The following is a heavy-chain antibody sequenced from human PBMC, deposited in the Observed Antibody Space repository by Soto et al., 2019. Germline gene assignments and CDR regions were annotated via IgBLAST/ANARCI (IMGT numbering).Heavy chain of an antibody. D-gene: IGHD2-2*01. CDR2: IYPGDSDT. V-gene: IGHV5-51*01. J-gene: IGHJ5*02. Sequence: GESLKISCKGSGFSFTDSWIAWVRQMPGEGLEWMGTIYPGDSDTKYSPSFQGQVTISADKSISTAYLQWSSLKASDTAMYYCARLKDIVVVPAAVAPNWFDPWGQGTLVTVSS. CDR3: ARLKDIVVVPAAVAPNWFDP. CDR1: GFSFTDSW.